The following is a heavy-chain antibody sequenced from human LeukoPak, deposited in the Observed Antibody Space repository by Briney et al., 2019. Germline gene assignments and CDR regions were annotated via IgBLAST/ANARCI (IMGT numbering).Heavy chain of an antibody. D-gene: IGHD3-9*01. CDR2: TSSSSSCI. CDR3: ARVRTLTGLRDAFDI. CDR1: GFTFSSYS. V-gene: IGHV3-21*01. J-gene: IGHJ3*02. Sequence: GGSLRLSCAASGFTFSSYSMNWVRQAPGKGLEWVSSTSSSSSCIYYADSVKGRFTISRDNAKNSLYLQMNSLRAEDTAVYYCARVRTLTGLRDAFDIWGQGTMVTVSS.